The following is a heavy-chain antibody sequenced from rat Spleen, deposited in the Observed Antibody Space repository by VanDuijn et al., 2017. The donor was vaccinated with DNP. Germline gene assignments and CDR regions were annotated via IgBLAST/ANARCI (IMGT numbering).Heavy chain of an antibody. J-gene: IGHJ3*01. V-gene: IGHV5-25*01. CDR2: ITTGGGNS. Sequence: EVQLVESGGDLVQPGRSLRLSCVASGFSFRDYDMAWVRQAPTRGLEWVASITTGGGNSYYRDSVKGRFTISRDNARSTLYLQMDSLRSEDTATYYCATSSYYGYDYGFGYWGQGTLVTVSS. CDR1: GFSFRDYD. CDR3: ATSSYYGYDYGFGY. D-gene: IGHD1-7*01.